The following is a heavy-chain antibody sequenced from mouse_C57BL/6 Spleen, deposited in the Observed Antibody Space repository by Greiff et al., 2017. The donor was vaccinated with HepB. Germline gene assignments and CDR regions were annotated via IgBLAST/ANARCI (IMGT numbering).Heavy chain of an antibody. D-gene: IGHD1-1*01. V-gene: IGHV2-2*01. CDR2: IWSGGST. CDR1: GFSLTSYG. J-gene: IGHJ4*01. Sequence: VKLVESGPGLVQPSQSLSITCTVSGFSLTSYGVHWVRQSPGKGLEWLGVIWSGGSTDYNAAFISRLSISKDNSKSQVFFKMNSLQADDTAIYYCARNFLGLLIYYAMDYWGQGTSVTVSS. CDR3: ARNFLGLLIYYAMDY.